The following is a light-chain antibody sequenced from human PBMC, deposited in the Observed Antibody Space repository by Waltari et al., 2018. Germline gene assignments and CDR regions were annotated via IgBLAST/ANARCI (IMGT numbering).Light chain of an antibody. Sequence: QSALTQPPSASGSPGQSVTISCTGTSRDVGGYKYVSWYQHHPGKAPRLIIYEVNRRPSGVPDRFSGSKSGNTASLTVSGLQAEDEADYYCSSYAVSNNLLFGGGTKLTVL. CDR2: EVN. CDR3: SSYAVSNNLL. V-gene: IGLV2-8*01. J-gene: IGLJ2*01. CDR1: SRDVGGYKY.